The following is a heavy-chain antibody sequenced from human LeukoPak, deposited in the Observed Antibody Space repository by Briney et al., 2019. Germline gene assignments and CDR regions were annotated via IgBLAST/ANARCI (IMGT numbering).Heavy chain of an antibody. Sequence: GGSLRLSCAASGFTFSGSAMHWVRQASGKGLEWVGRIRSKANSYATAYAASVKGRFTISRDDSKSIAYLQMNSLKTEDTAVYYCTRDRGSSTLGDYWGQGTLVTVSS. CDR2: IRSKANSYAT. J-gene: IGHJ4*02. CDR1: GFTFSGSA. CDR3: TRDRGSSTLGDY. V-gene: IGHV3-73*01. D-gene: IGHD7-27*01.